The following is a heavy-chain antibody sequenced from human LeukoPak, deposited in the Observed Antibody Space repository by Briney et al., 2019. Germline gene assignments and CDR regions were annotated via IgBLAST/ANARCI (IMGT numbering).Heavy chain of an antibody. D-gene: IGHD2-15*01. Sequence: QPGGSLRLSCASSGFTFGSYAMYLVRQAPGKGLGGVSGNFGRGGSAHYAVSVKARFTISRDNSKNTFYLQMGRLRVDDTAIYYCAKTTTGYSSGRYPAWPIDYWGQGTLVTVSS. CDR2: NFGRGGSA. CDR1: GFTFGSYA. J-gene: IGHJ4*02. CDR3: AKTTTGYSSGRYPAWPIDY. V-gene: IGHV3-23*01.